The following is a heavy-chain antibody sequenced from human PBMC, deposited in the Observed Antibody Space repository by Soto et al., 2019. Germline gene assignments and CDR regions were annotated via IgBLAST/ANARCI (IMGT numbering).Heavy chain of an antibody. CDR2: IYYSGST. D-gene: IGHD6-13*01. J-gene: IGHJ4*02. CDR1: GGSISSYY. Sequence: KTSETLSLTCTVSGGSISSYYWSWIRQPPGKGLEWIGYIYYSGSTNYNPSLKSRVTISVGTSKNQFSLKLSSVTAADTAVYYCARHIAADYWGQGTLVTVSS. CDR3: ARHIAADY. V-gene: IGHV4-59*08.